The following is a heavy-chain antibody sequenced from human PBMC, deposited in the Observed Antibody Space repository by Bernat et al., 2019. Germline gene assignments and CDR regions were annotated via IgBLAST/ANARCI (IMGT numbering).Heavy chain of an antibody. Sequence: QLQLQESGPGLVKPSETLSLTCTVSGGSISSGSYHWGWIRQPPGKGLEWIGSVYYSGSTYYNPSLKSRVTISVDTSKNQCSLKLSSVTAADTAVYYCARGSYDFWSWFDPWGQGTLVTVSS. CDR1: GGSISSGSYH. CDR3: ARGSYDFWSWFDP. D-gene: IGHD3-3*01. V-gene: IGHV4-39*07. CDR2: VYYSGST. J-gene: IGHJ5*02.